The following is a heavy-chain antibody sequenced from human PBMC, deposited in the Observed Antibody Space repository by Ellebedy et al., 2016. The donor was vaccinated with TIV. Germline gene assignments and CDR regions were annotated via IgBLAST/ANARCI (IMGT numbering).Heavy chain of an antibody. Sequence: SETLSLTCAVSRGSISSDNWWSWVRQPPGQGLEWIGEIFHSGSTTYNPSLTSRVTISVDKSKNQFSLNLTSVTAADTAVYYCARSPGYYYDSSGYYGGHWGQGTLVTVSS. CDR2: IFHSGST. J-gene: IGHJ4*02. CDR3: ARSPGYYYDSSGYYGGH. CDR1: RGSISSDNW. D-gene: IGHD3-22*01. V-gene: IGHV4-4*02.